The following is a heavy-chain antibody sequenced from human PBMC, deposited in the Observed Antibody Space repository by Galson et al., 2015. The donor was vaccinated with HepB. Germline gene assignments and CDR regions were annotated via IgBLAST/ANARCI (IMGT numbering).Heavy chain of an antibody. CDR2: IIPIFGTA. CDR3: ARLPEPPPATDY. CDR1: GGTFSSYA. Sequence: SVKVSCKASGGTFSSYAISWVRQAPGQGLECMGGIIPIFGTANYAQKFQGRVTITADESTGTAYMELSSLRSEDTAVYYCARLPEPPPATDYWGQGTLVTVSS. V-gene: IGHV1-69*13. D-gene: IGHD1-14*01. J-gene: IGHJ4*02.